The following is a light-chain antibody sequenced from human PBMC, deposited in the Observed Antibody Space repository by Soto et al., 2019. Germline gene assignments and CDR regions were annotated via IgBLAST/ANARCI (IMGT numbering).Light chain of an antibody. CDR2: YDS. CDR3: QVWDSSSDSWV. V-gene: IGLV3-21*04. J-gene: IGLJ3*02. CDR1: NIGSKS. Sequence: SSELTQPPSVSVAPGKTARITCGENNIGSKSVHWYQQKPGQAPVLVIYYDSDRPSGIPERFSGSNSGNTATLTISRVEAGDEADYYCQVWDSSSDSWVFGGGTQLTVL.